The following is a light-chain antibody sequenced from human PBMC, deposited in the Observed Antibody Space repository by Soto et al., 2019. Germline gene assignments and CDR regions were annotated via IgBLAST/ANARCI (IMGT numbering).Light chain of an antibody. CDR1: QSISRY. Sequence: DIQLTQSPSSLSASVGDRITITCRSSQSISRYLNWYQQKPGDAPKLLIYAASTLQSGVPSRFSGSGSGTDFTLTIRNLQPEDFATYYCQQSNSFPRTFGGGTKVEVK. V-gene: IGKV1-39*01. CDR3: QQSNSFPRT. CDR2: AAS. J-gene: IGKJ4*01.